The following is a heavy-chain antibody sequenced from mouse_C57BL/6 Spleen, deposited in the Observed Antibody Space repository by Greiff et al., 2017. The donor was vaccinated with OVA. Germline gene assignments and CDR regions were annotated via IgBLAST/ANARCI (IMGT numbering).Heavy chain of an antibody. Sequence: QVQLQQPGAELVRPGSSVKLSCKASGYTFTSYWMHWVKQRPIQGLEWIGNIDPSDSETHYNQKFKDKATLTVDKSSSTAYMQLSSLTSEDSAVYYCVTEGSYYAMDYWGQGTSVTVSS. CDR3: VTEGSYYAMDY. CDR1: GYTFTSYW. V-gene: IGHV1-52*01. J-gene: IGHJ4*01. CDR2: IDPSDSET.